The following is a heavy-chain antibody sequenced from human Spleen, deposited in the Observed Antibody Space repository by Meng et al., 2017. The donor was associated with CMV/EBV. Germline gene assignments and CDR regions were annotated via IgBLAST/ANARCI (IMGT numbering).Heavy chain of an antibody. CDR2: MKPSNGDT. CDR1: TDYY. J-gene: IGHJ4*02. CDR3: ARGGYCSAASCFPTRRLDS. D-gene: IGHD2-2*01. V-gene: IGHV1-2*02. Sequence: TDYYIHWLRQAPGQGLEWMGWMKPSNGDTTDAHNFQGRVTMTRDRSINTAYMDLIRLTSDDTAVDYCARGGYCSAASCFPTRRLDSWGQGTLVTVSS.